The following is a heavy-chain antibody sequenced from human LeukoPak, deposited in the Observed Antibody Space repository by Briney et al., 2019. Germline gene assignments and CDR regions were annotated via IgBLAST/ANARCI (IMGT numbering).Heavy chain of an antibody. V-gene: IGHV3-21*01. CDR3: ASSRAPYGGYDFDY. Sequence: GGSLRLSCAASGFTFSSYSMNWVRQAPGKGLEWVSSISSSSSYIYYADSVKGRFTISRDNAKNSLYLQMNSLRAEDTAVYYYASSRAPYGGYDFDYWGQGTLVTVSS. D-gene: IGHD5-12*01. CDR1: GFTFSSYS. J-gene: IGHJ4*02. CDR2: ISSSSSYI.